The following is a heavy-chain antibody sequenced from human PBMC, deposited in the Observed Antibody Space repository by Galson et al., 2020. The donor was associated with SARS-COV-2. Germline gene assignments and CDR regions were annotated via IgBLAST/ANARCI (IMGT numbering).Heavy chain of an antibody. J-gene: IGHJ6*02. Sequence: ETSETLSLTCAVYVGSFSGFSWSWVRQSPGKGLEWIGEINHSGSANYNPSLKSRVTISVDTSKNQFSLKLPSVTAAETGVYFCARGRIGVVPGPILGLGPYYEYYAMDVWGQGTTITVSS. D-gene: IGHD2-2*01. CDR1: VGSFSGFS. CDR2: INHSGSA. CDR3: ARGRIGVVPGPILGLGPYYEYYAMDV. V-gene: IGHV4-34*01.